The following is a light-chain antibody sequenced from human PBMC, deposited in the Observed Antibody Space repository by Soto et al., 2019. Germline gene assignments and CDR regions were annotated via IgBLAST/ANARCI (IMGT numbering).Light chain of an antibody. CDR1: QSISSW. CDR2: KTS. V-gene: IGKV1-5*03. CDR3: QHYNDYSWT. J-gene: IGKJ1*01. Sequence: DIHMTQSPSTLSASVGDRVTITCRASQSISSWLAWYQQKPGKAPNLLIYKTSSLASGVPSRFSGSGSGTEFTLTISSLQPDDFATYYCQHYNDYSWTFGQGTKVDIK.